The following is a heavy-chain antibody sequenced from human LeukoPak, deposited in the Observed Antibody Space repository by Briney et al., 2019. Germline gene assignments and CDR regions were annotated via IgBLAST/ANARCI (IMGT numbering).Heavy chain of an antibody. CDR3: ASSLGYSSSYYYYYGMDV. Sequence: GASVKVSCKASGGTFSSYAISWVRQAPGQGLEWMGRIIPILGIANYAQKFQGRVTITADKSTSTAYMELSSLRSEDTAVYYCASSLGYSSSYYYYYGMDVWGQGTTVTVSS. CDR1: GGTFSSYA. J-gene: IGHJ6*02. CDR2: IIPILGIA. D-gene: IGHD5-18*01. V-gene: IGHV1-69*04.